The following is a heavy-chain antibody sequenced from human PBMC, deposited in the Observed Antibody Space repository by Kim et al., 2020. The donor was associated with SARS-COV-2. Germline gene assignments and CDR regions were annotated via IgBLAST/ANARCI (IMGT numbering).Heavy chain of an antibody. CDR3: ARGGGQLWFFYFDY. J-gene: IGHJ4*02. CDR1: GGSVSSYY. D-gene: IGHD5-18*01. Sequence: SETLSLTCTVSGGSVSSYYWSWIRQPPGKGLEWIGNIYFSGSTNYNPSLKSRVTISVDTSKNQFSLKLNSVTAADTAVYYCARGGGQLWFFYFDYWGQGTLVTVSS. CDR2: IYFSGST. V-gene: IGHV4-59*02.